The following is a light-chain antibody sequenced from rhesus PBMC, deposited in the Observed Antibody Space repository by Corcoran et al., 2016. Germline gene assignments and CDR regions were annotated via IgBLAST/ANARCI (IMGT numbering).Light chain of an antibody. J-gene: IGLJ3*01. CDR3: RSYAGSNTLL. Sequence: QAALTQPRSVSGSPGQSVTISCTGTSSDIGGYNYVSWYQQHPGTAPKLMIYEGSKRPSRVSDRFSGSKSGNTASLTNSWLQALDEADYYCRSYAGSNTLLFGGGTRLTVL. CDR2: EGS. CDR1: SSDIGGYNY. V-gene: IGLV2-32*02.